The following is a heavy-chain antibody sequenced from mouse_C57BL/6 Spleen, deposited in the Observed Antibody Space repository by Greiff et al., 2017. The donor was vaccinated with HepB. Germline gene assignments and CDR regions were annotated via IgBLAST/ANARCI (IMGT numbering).Heavy chain of an antibody. CDR1: GYTFTSYW. J-gene: IGHJ1*03. D-gene: IGHD2-1*01. Sequence: VQLQQSGAELAKPGASVKLSCKASGYTFTSYWMNWVKQRPGQGLEWIGYINPSSGYTKYNQKFKVKATLTADKSSSTAYMQLRRLTSEDSAVYYSARNYWGYFDVWGTGTTVTVSS. V-gene: IGHV1-7*01. CDR2: INPSSGYT. CDR3: ARNYWGYFDV.